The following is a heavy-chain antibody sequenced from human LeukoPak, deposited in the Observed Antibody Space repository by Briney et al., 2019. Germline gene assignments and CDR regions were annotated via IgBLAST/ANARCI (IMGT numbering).Heavy chain of an antibody. D-gene: IGHD1-26*01. J-gene: IGHJ3*02. Sequence: SETLSLTCTVSGGSISSSSYYWGWIRQPPGKGLEWIGSIYHSGSTNYNPSLKSRVTISVDKSKTQFSLKLSSVTAADTAVYYCARDKWEPRYIWGQGTMVTVSS. CDR3: ARDKWEPRYI. CDR2: IYHSGST. CDR1: GGSISSSSYY. V-gene: IGHV4-39*07.